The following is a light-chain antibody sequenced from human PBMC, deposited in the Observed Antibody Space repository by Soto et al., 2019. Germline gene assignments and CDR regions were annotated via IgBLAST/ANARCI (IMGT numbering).Light chain of an antibody. J-gene: IGKJ3*01. CDR3: QQRSSWPFT. CDR2: VAS. Sequence: QLTQSPSSLSASVGDRVTITCRASQGIASYLAWYQQKPGQAPNLLIYVASTLQSGVPSRFSGSGSGTDFTLTISSLQPEDFAVYYCQQRSSWPFTFGPGTKVDNK. CDR1: QGIASY. V-gene: IGKV1-9*01.